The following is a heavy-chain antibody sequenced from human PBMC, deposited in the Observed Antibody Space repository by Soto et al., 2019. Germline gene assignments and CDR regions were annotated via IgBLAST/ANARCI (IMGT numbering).Heavy chain of an antibody. J-gene: IGHJ6*02. CDR1: GYTFTSYA. Sequence: QVQLVQSGAEEKKPGASVKVSCKASGYTFTSYAMHWVRQAPGQRLEWMGWINAGNGNTKYSQKFQGRVTITRDTSASTAYRELSSLRPEDTAVYYCARDPSYYGMDVWGQGTTVTVSS. CDR2: INAGNGNT. V-gene: IGHV1-3*05. CDR3: ARDPSYYGMDV.